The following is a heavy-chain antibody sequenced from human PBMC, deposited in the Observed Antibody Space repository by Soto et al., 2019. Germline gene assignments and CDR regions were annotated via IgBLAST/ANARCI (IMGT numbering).Heavy chain of an antibody. CDR1: GGPFSSYY. V-gene: IGHV4-34*01. CDR2: INHSGST. CDR3: ATNQITIFGVVMGYYFDN. D-gene: IGHD3-3*01. J-gene: IGHJ4*02. Sequence: SETLSLTCAVYGGPFSSYYGSWIRQPPGKGLEWIGEINHSGSTNYNPSLKSRITMSVDRSKNQFSLKLSSVTAADTAVYYCATNQITIFGVVMGYYFDNWGQGTLVTVSS.